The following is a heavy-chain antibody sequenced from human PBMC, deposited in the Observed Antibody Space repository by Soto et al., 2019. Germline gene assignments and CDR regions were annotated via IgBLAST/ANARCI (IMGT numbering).Heavy chain of an antibody. CDR1: GGTFSSYT. CDR2: IIPILGIA. J-gene: IGHJ5*02. CDR3: ARDRNIVVVPAALGTWFDP. Sequence: QVQLVQSGAEVKKPGSSVKVSCKASGGTFSSYTISWVRHAPGQGLEWMGRIIPILGIANYAQKFQGRVTSTADKSTSTVYMELSSLRSEDTAVYYCARDRNIVVVPAALGTWFDPWGQGTLVTVSS. V-gene: IGHV1-69*08. D-gene: IGHD2-2*01.